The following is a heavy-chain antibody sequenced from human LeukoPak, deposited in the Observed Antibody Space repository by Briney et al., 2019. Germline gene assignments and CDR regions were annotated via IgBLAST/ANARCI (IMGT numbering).Heavy chain of an antibody. CDR3: ATDRLYSYGSFDY. D-gene: IGHD5-18*01. Sequence: SETLSLTCTVSGGSISSSSYYWGWIRQPPGKGLEWIGSIYYSGSTYYNPSLKSRVTISVDTSKNQFSLKLSSVTAADTAVYYCATDRLYSYGSFDYWGQGTLVTVSS. CDR2: IYYSGST. V-gene: IGHV4-39*07. J-gene: IGHJ4*02. CDR1: GGSISSSSYY.